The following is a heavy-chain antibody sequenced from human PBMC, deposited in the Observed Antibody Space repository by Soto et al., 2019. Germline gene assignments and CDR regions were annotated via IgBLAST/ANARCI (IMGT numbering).Heavy chain of an antibody. Sequence: RGSLTLSCAASGCIFRGYDMQWWGRAPRRGLEGVAGIRYDGSNINYAESVMGRFTISRDNSKNTLYLEMNRLRAEDTGVYYCARDGIGGTTFRGYLDYWGQGNLVTVS. CDR3: ARDGIGGTTFRGYLDY. CDR1: GCIFRGYD. J-gene: IGHJ4*02. D-gene: IGHD2-15*01. V-gene: IGHV3-33*01. CDR2: IRYDGSNI.